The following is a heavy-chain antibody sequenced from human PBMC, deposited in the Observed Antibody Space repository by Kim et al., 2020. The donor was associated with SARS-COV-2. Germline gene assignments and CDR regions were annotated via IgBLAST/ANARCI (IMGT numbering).Heavy chain of an antibody. Sequence: GGSLRLSCVASGFTLSNHAMHWVRQAPGKGLEWVALISSDGTNKYYIDSVKGRFTISRDNSKSSLYLQMNSLRAEDTAVYYCARGPAIHFEIDYWGQGILVTVSS. V-gene: IGHV3-30-3*01. D-gene: IGHD2-2*02. CDR2: ISSDGTNK. CDR3: ARGPAIHFEIDY. CDR1: GFTLSNHA. J-gene: IGHJ4*02.